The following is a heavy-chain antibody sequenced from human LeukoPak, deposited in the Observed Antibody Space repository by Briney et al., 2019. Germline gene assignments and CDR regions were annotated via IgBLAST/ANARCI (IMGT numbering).Heavy chain of an antibody. V-gene: IGHV3-7*04. Sequence: PAGGSLRLSCVASGFPFCSYWMTWVRQAPGKGLEWVANIKQDGSKKSYVDSVKGRFTISRDNAKNSLYLQMNSLRAEDTAIYYCTRVGYIDEGIDYWGQGTLVTVSS. J-gene: IGHJ4*02. CDR1: GFPFCSYW. CDR2: IKQDGSKK. CDR3: TRVGYIDEGIDY. D-gene: IGHD5-24*01.